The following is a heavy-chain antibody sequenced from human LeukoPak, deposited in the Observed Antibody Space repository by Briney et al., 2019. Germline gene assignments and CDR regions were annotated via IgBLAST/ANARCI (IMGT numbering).Heavy chain of an antibody. V-gene: IGHV1-18*01. CDR2: ISAYNGNT. D-gene: IGHD3-22*01. J-gene: IGHJ4*02. CDR3: ARDSSGYFYPKGLDY. Sequence: GASVKVSCKASGYTFTSYGISWVRQAPGQGLEWMGWISAYNGNTNYAQKLQGRVTITRDTSASTAYMELSSLRSEDTAVYYCARDSSGYFYPKGLDYWGQGTLVTVSS. CDR1: GYTFTSYG.